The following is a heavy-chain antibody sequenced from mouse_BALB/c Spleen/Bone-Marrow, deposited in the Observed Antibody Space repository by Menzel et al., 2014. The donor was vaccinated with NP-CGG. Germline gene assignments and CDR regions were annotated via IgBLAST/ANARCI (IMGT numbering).Heavy chain of an antibody. D-gene: IGHD4-1*01. J-gene: IGHJ3*01. CDR2: IIPTSDHT. Sequence: VQLQQSGAELARPGASVRMSRKASGYTFTSYTMQWIRQRPGQGLEWIGYIIPTSDHTNYNQKFKDKATLTADKSSSTAYMQLSSLTSEDFAVYYCAREARTGAWFAYWGQGTLVTVSA. CDR1: GYTFTSYT. V-gene: IGHV1-4*01. CDR3: AREARTGAWFAY.